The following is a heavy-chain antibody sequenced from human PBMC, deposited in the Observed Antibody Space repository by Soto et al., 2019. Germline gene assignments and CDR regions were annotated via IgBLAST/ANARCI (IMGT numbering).Heavy chain of an antibody. CDR1: GYTFTGYY. CDR3: ARGREMPGIAAAGTDFYYGMDV. J-gene: IGHJ6*02. CDR2: INPNSGGT. V-gene: IGHV1-2*04. D-gene: IGHD6-13*01. Sequence: ASVKVSCKASGYTFTGYYMHWVRQAPGQGLEWMGWINPNSGGTNYAQKFQGWVTMTRDTSISTAYMELSRLRSDDTAVYYCARGREMPGIAAAGTDFYYGMDVWGQGTTVTVSS.